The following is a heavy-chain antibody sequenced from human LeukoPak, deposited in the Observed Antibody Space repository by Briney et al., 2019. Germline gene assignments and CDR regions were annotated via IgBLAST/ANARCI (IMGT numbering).Heavy chain of an antibody. J-gene: IGHJ4*02. CDR1: GFTFGSYW. Sequence: GGSLRLSCAVSGFTFGSYWMTWVRQAPGKGLEWVANIKPDGSEKYYVDSVRGRFTISRDNAKNLLYLQMNSLRGEDTAVYYCARTDAASSGSYWGQGTLVTVSS. CDR3: ARTDAASSGSY. D-gene: IGHD5-18*01. V-gene: IGHV3-7*01. CDR2: IKPDGSEK.